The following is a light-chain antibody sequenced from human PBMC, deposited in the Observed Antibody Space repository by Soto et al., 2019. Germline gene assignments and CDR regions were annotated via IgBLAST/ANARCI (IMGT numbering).Light chain of an antibody. CDR1: QSVSSNY. J-gene: IGKJ1*01. CDR3: PHYSSQT. Sequence: EVVLTQSPGTLSLSPGERATLSCRASQSVSSNYLAWYQKRPGQATRLLIYGASSRATGIPDRFSDSGSGTDFTLTISRLEPEDSAVDFCPHYSSQTFGQGTKVDIK. CDR2: GAS. V-gene: IGKV3-20*01.